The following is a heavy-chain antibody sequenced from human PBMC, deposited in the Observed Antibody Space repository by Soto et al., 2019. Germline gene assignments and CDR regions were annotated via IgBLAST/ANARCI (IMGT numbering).Heavy chain of an antibody. CDR3: ARSKEFDWLYYNWFDP. V-gene: IGHV1-69*02. D-gene: IGHD3-9*01. CDR2: IIPILGIA. CDR1: GGTFSSYT. Sequence: SVKVSCKASGGTFSSYTISWVRQAPGQGLEWMGRIIPILGIANYAQKFQGRATITADKSTSTAYMELSSLRSEDTAVYYCARSKEFDWLYYNWFDPWGQGTLVTVSS. J-gene: IGHJ5*02.